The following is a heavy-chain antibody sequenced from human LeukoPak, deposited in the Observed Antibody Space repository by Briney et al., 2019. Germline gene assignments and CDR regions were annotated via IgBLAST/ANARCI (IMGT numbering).Heavy chain of an antibody. CDR3: ARAPGIVVVPAAPYYYHYMDV. CDR1: GYTFTSYG. V-gene: IGHV1-18*01. D-gene: IGHD2-2*01. J-gene: IGHJ6*03. CDR2: ISAYNGNT. Sequence: GASVKVSCKASGYTFTSYGISWVRQAPGQGLECMGWISAYNGNTNYAQKLQGRVTMTTDTSTSTAYMELRSLRSDDTAVYYCARAPGIVVVPAAPYYYHYMDVWGKGTTVTVSS.